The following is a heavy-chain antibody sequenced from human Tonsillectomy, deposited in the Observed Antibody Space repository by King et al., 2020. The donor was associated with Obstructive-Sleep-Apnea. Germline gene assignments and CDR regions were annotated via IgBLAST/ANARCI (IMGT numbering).Heavy chain of an antibody. CDR1: GFTFCKTW. J-gene: IGHJ4*02. D-gene: IGHD3-10*01. CDR3: TTDPRD. CDR2: ITSKNDGGTI. Sequence: VQLVESGGGLVKPGGSLRLSCEASGFTFCKTWLRWVRQAPGNGLAWICLITSKNDGGTIDYAAPVKGRFIISRDDSESTVYLQMNSLKTEDTAVYYCTTDPRDWGQGTLVTVSA. V-gene: IGHV3-15*01.